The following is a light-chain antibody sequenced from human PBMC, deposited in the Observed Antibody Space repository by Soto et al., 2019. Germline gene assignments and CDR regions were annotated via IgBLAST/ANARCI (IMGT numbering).Light chain of an antibody. V-gene: IGLV2-8*01. Sequence: QSVLTQPPSASGSPGQSVTIPCTGTSNDIGEYHYVSWYQQHPGKAPKLMIYEVTQRPSWVPHRFSGSKSGNTASLTVSGLQPEYEDDYYCTSYAGSDNPVLFGGGTKLTVL. J-gene: IGLJ2*01. CDR2: EVT. CDR1: SNDIGEYHY. CDR3: TSYAGSDNPVL.